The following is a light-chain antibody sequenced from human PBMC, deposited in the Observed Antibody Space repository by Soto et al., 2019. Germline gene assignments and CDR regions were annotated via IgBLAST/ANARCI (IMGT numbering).Light chain of an antibody. J-gene: IGKJ3*01. CDR3: QQANSFPFT. CDR1: QGIRSW. CDR2: AAS. V-gene: IGKV1-12*01. Sequence: DVQMTQSPSSVSASVGDRVTITCRASQGIRSWLAWYQQKPGKAPKLLIYAASSLQSGVPSRFSGSGSGTDFTLTITSLQPEDFATYYCQQANSFPFTSGPGTKVDIK.